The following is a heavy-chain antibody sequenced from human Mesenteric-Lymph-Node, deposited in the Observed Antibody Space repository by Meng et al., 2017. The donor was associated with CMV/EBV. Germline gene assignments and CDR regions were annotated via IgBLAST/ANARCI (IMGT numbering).Heavy chain of an antibody. CDR3: ARAGVLVRRWHPWDS. D-gene: IGHD5-24*01. CDR2: ISAYTGNT. CDR1: GSAFTGYG. Sequence: SGSAFTGYGISCVRQAPGQGLEWIGWISAYTGNTTSAQKLQGRVTMTTDTSTSTAYMELRSLRSDDTAVYYCARAGVLVRRWHPWDSWGQGTLVTVSS. V-gene: IGHV1-18*04. J-gene: IGHJ4*02.